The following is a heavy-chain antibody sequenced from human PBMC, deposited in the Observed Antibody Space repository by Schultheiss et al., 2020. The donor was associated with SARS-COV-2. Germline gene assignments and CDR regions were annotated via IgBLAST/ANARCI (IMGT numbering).Heavy chain of an antibody. V-gene: IGHV1-69*13. CDR1: GGTFSSYT. J-gene: IGHJ2*01. CDR2: ISAYNGNT. D-gene: IGHD2-2*01. CDR3: ARGGELPAALWGWYFDL. Sequence: SVKVSCKASGGTFSSYTISWVRQAPGQGLEWMGWISAYNGNTNYAQKLQGRVTITADESTSTAYMELSSLRSEDTAVYYCARGGELPAALWGWYFDLWGRGTLVTVSS.